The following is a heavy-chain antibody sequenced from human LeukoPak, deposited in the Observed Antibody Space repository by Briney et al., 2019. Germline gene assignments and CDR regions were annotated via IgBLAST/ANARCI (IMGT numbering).Heavy chain of an antibody. Sequence: GGSLRLSCAASGFTFSDYYMSWIRQAPGKGLEWVSFISSSSSTIYYADSVKGRFTISRDNAKNSLYLQMNSLRAEDTAVYYCARDRGGSYSAIDYWGQGTLVTVSS. CDR3: ARDRGGSYSAIDY. CDR1: GFTFSDYY. CDR2: ISSSSSTI. D-gene: IGHD1-26*01. V-gene: IGHV3-11*04. J-gene: IGHJ4*02.